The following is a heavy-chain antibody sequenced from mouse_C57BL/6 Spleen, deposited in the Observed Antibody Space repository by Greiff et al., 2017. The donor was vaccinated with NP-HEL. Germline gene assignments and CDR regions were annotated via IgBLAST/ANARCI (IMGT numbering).Heavy chain of an antibody. CDR3: ARNWERYFDV. D-gene: IGHD4-1*01. J-gene: IGHJ1*03. Sequence: VQLQQSGAELARPGASVKLSCKASGYTFTSYGISWVKQRTGQGLEWIGEIYPRSGNTYYNEKFKSKATLTVDKSSSTAYMQLSSLTSEDSAVYYCARNWERYFDVWGTGTTVTVSS. CDR1: GYTFTSYG. V-gene: IGHV1-81*01. CDR2: IYPRSGNT.